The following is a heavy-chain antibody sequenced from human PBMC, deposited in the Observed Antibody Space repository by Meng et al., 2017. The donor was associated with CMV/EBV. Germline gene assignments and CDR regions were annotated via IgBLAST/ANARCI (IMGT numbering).Heavy chain of an antibody. Sequence: SETLSLTCTVSGGSISSYYWSWIRQPPGRGLEWIGYIYYSGSTNYNPSLKSRVTISVDTSKNQFSLNLSSVTAADTAVYYCAREVPAGGAFDIWGQGTMVTVSS. D-gene: IGHD2-2*01. CDR1: GGSISSYY. CDR2: IYYSGST. J-gene: IGHJ3*02. V-gene: IGHV4-59*01. CDR3: AREVPAGGAFDI.